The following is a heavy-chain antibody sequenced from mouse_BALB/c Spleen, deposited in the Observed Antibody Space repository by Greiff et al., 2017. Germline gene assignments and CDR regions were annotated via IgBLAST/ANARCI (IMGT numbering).Heavy chain of an antibody. CDR2: ISSGGSYT. D-gene: IGHD1-1*01. CDR1: GFTFSSYA. V-gene: IGHV5-9-4*01. J-gene: IGHJ4*01. Sequence: EVMLVESGGGLVKPGGSLKLSCAASGFTFSSYAMSWVRQSPEKRLEWVAEISSGGSYTYYPDTVTGRFTISRDNAKNTLYLEMSSLRSEDTAMYYCARGDYVGAMDYWGQGTSVTVSS. CDR3: ARGDYVGAMDY.